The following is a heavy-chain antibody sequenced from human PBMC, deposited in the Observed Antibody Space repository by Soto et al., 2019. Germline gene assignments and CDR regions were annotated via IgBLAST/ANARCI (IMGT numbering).Heavy chain of an antibody. CDR1: GDSFRTFP. Sequence: QVQLLQSGSEVKKPGSSVKVSCKPSGDSFRTFPISWVRQAPGQGLEWIGGIIPIIGTANYAQKFQGRVTIIADESSSTAYMQLNSLRSEDTAVYYCAREPGLSTTIPVSPGLPRGSKFGMDGWGLGTTVIVSS. J-gene: IGHJ6*02. CDR2: IIPIIGTA. V-gene: IGHV1-69*01. CDR3: AREPGLSTTIPVSPGLPRGSKFGMDG. D-gene: IGHD4-4*01.